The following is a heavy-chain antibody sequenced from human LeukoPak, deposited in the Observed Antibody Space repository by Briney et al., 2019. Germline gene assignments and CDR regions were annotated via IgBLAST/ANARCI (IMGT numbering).Heavy chain of an antibody. CDR1: GFTFSSYW. J-gene: IGHJ6*03. D-gene: IGHD5-18*01. CDR3: AKNGGYSYGAIYCYYMDV. V-gene: IGHV3-7*01. CDR2: IKQDGSEK. Sequence: GGSLRLSCAASGFTFSSYWMSWVRQAPGKGLEWVANIKQDGSEKYYVDSEKGRFTISRDNAKNSMYLQMNSLRAEDTAVYYCAKNGGYSYGAIYCYYMDVWGKGTTVTVSS.